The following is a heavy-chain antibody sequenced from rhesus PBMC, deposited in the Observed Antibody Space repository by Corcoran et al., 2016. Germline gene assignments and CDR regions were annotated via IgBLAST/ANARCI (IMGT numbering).Heavy chain of an antibody. D-gene: IGHD1-44*01. V-gene: IGHV4-173*01. CDR3: AKDGGRRFDV. J-gene: IGHJ5-1*01. CDR1: GLSISSTY. CDR2: ILGSGGST. Sequence: QLQLQESGPGLVKPSETLSLTCAVSGLSISSTYWSCIRQPPGKGLEWIGRILGSGGSTDYSPSLTRRVTIETDTSKNQCSLRLSSVTAADTAVYYCAKDGGRRFDVWGPGVLVTVSS.